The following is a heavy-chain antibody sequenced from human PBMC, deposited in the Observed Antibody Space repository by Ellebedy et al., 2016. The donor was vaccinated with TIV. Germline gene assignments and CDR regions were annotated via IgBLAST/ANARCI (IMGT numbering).Heavy chain of an antibody. CDR3: ARDPLLHLWFGVTRMEGWFDP. D-gene: IGHD3-10*01. J-gene: IGHJ5*02. Sequence: GGSLRLSCAASGFTFSDYYMSWIRQAPGKGLEWVSYISSSSSYTNYADSVKGRFTISRDNAKNSLYLQMNSLRAEDTAVYYGARDPLLHLWFGVTRMEGWFDPWGQGTLVTVSS. CDR2: ISSSSSYT. V-gene: IGHV3-11*06. CDR1: GFTFSDYY.